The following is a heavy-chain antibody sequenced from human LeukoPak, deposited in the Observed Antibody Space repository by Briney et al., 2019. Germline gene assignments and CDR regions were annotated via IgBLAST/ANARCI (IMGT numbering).Heavy chain of an antibody. J-gene: IGHJ4*02. CDR1: GFTFNGYR. Sequence: TGRSLRLSWAASGFTFNGYRMSWVRQAPGKGLEWVANIKQDGSEKYYVDSVKGRFTISRDNAKNSLYLQMNSLRGEDTAVYYCARGGYYCTNGVCPLDYWGQGTRVTVSS. V-gene: IGHV3-7*05. D-gene: IGHD2-8*01. CDR3: ARGGYYCTNGVCPLDY. CDR2: IKQDGSEK.